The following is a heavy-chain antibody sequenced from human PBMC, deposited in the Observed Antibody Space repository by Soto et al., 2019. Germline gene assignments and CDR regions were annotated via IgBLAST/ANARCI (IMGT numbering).Heavy chain of an antibody. D-gene: IGHD6-6*01. CDR3: ARDRRIAARPDDYYYGMDV. J-gene: IGHJ6*02. CDR2: INPNSGGT. V-gene: IGHV1-2*04. Sequence: RASVKVSCKASGYTFTGYYMHWVRQAPGQGLEWMGWINPNSGGTNYAQKFQGWVTMTRDTSISTAYMELSRLRSDDTAVYYCARDRRIAARPDDYYYGMDVWGQGTTVTVSS. CDR1: GYTFTGYY.